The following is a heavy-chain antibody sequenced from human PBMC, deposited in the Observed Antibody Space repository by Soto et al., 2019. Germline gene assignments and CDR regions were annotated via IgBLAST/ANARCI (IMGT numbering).Heavy chain of an antibody. V-gene: IGHV3-21*01. CDR1: RFTFSSYS. Sequence: GGSLRLSCAASRFTFSSYSMNWVRQAPGKGLEWVSSIGTSSSYIYYADSVKGRFTVSRDNAKNSLYLQMNSLRAEDTAVYYCARDPTLFDYWGQGTLVTVSS. CDR3: ARDPTLFDY. CDR2: IGTSSSYI. J-gene: IGHJ4*02.